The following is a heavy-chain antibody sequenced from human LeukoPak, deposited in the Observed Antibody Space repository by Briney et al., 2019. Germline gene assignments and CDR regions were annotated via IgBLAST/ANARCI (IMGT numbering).Heavy chain of an antibody. Sequence: TLSLTCTVSGGSTRSGGYYWSWVRQPPGKGMEWIGYIYHRGSTYYNPSLKSRVTISVDRSKNQFSLKLTSVTAADTAIYYCARHEPLGRSAWDYWGQGILVTVSS. V-gene: IGHV4-30-2*01. D-gene: IGHD1-14*01. CDR2: IYHRGST. CDR1: GGSTRSGGYY. CDR3: ARHEPLGRSAWDY. J-gene: IGHJ4*02.